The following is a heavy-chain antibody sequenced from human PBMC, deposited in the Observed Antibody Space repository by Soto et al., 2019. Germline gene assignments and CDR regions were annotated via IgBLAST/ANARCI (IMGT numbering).Heavy chain of an antibody. J-gene: IGHJ4*02. CDR1: GFTFSSYW. Sequence: EVQLVESGGGLVQPGGSLRLSCAASGFTFSSYWMSWVRQAPGKGLEWVANIKQDGTEKYYVDSVKGRFTISRDNAKNSLYLQINSLRAEDTAVYYCARCGVVVAATVDYWGQGALVTVSS. CDR3: ARCGVVVAATVDY. V-gene: IGHV3-7*01. CDR2: IKQDGTEK. D-gene: IGHD2-15*01.